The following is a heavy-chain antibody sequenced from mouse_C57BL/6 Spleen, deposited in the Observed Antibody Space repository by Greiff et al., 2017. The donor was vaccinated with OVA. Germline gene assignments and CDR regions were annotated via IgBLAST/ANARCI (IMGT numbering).Heavy chain of an antibody. J-gene: IGHJ2*01. CDR1: CYTFTSYW. Sequence: QVQLQQSGAELVKPGASVKMSCKASCYTFTSYWHTWVKQRPGQGPGWIGDIYPGSGSTNYQEKFKSKATMTVDPSLSTAYMQLSSLTSEDAAVYYCARRGYDIDYWGEGTTLTVSS. D-gene: IGHD2-3*01. V-gene: IGHV1-55*01. CDR3: ARRGYDIDY. CDR2: IYPGSGST.